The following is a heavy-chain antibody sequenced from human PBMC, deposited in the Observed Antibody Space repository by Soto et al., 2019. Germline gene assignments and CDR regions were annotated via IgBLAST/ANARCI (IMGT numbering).Heavy chain of an antibody. V-gene: IGHV1-18*04. CDR3: ASSPVGITMVRGVIPYYYYGMDV. Sequence: ASVKVYFKASGYPFTSYGISLVRQAPGQGLEWIGWISAYNGNTNYAQKLQGRVTMTTDTSTSTAYMELRSLRSDDTAVYYCASSPVGITMVRGVIPYYYYGMDVWGQGTTVTVSS. CDR2: ISAYNGNT. CDR1: GYPFTSYG. J-gene: IGHJ6*01. D-gene: IGHD3-10*01.